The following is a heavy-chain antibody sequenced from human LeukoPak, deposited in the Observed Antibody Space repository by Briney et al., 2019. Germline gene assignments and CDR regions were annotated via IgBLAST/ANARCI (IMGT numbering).Heavy chain of an antibody. CDR3: AKDRSSGIAVAGYFDY. Sequence: GGSLRLSCAASGFTFSNYGLHWVRQAPGKGLEWVAVISYDGSNKYYADSVKGRFTISRDNSKNTLYLQMNSLRAEDTAVYYCAKDRSSGIAVAGYFDYWGQGTLVTVSS. CDR1: GFTFSNYG. D-gene: IGHD6-19*01. CDR2: ISYDGSNK. J-gene: IGHJ4*02. V-gene: IGHV3-30*18.